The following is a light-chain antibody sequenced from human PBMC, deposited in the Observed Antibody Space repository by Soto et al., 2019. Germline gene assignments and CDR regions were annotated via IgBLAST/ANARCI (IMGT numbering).Light chain of an antibody. Sequence: EIVMTQSPATLSVSPGERATLSCRASQSVSSSYLAWYQQKPGQAPRLLIYGASVRATGIPDRFSGSGSGTDFTLTISRLEPEDFAVYYCQQYGSSPPITFGQGTRLEIK. CDR3: QQYGSSPPIT. J-gene: IGKJ5*01. CDR2: GAS. CDR1: QSVSSSY. V-gene: IGKV3-20*01.